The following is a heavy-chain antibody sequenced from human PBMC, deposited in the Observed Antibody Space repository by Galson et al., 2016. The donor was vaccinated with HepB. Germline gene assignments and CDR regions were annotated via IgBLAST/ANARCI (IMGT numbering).Heavy chain of an antibody. CDR2: ISGSGGST. V-gene: IGHV3-23*01. D-gene: IGHD6-13*01. CDR3: AKASSPGYYYGMDV. Sequence: LRLSCAASGFSINTYWMHWVRQAPGKGLEWVSAISGSGGSTYYADSVKGRFTISRDNSKNTLYLQMNSLRAEDTAVYYCAKASSPGYYYGMDVWGQGTTVTVSS. CDR1: GFSINTYW. J-gene: IGHJ6*02.